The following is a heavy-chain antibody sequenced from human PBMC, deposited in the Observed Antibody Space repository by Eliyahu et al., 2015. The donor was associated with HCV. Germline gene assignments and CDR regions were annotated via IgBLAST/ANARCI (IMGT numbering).Heavy chain of an antibody. J-gene: IGHJ4*02. D-gene: IGHD1-14*01. Sequence: QVQLQQWGAGLLRPSETLSLTCAVYGGTLNNYYWSWLRQPPGKGLEWIGGINHSGSTNYRPSLKSRVTISLDTSKNQFFLNVYSVTAADTAVYYCARTFRYNHFGYWGQGTLVSVTS. CDR3: ARTFRYNHFGY. CDR2: INHSGST. CDR1: GGTLNNYY. V-gene: IGHV4-34*02.